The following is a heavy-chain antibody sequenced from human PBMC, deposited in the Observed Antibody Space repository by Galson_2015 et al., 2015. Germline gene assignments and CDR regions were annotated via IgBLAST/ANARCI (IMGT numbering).Heavy chain of an antibody. D-gene: IGHD4-17*01. CDR3: ARQTTVTSYWFDP. CDR2: IRSKANNYGT. CDR1: GFTFSGSP. Sequence: SLRLSCAASGFTFSGSPIHWVRQASGKGLEWVGRIRSKANNYGTAYTASVKGRFTISRDDSKNTAYLQMNSLKSEDTAVYYCARQTTVTSYWFDPWGQGTLVTVSS. V-gene: IGHV3-73*01. J-gene: IGHJ5*02.